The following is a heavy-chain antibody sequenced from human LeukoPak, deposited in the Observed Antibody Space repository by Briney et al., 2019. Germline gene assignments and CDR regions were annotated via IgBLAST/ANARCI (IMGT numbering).Heavy chain of an antibody. Sequence: GASVKVSCKASGGTFSSYAVSWVRQAPGQGLEWMGGIIPIFGTANYAQKFQGRVTITTDESTSTAYMELSSLRSEDTAVYYCASALIYCSGGSCYPEYFQHWGQGTLVTVSS. V-gene: IGHV1-69*05. CDR1: GGTFSSYA. J-gene: IGHJ1*01. CDR3: ASALIYCSGGSCYPEYFQH. D-gene: IGHD2-15*01. CDR2: IIPIFGTA.